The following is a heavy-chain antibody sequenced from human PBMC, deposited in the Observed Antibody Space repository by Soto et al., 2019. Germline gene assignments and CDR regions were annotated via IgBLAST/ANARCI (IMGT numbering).Heavy chain of an antibody. V-gene: IGHV1-18*01. D-gene: IGHD6-19*01. CDR1: GYTFTSYG. CDR2: NSAYNGNT. Sequence: ASVKVSCEASGYTFTSYGISWVRQAPGQGLEWMGWNSAYNGNTNYAQKLQGRVTMTTDTSTSTAYMELKSLRSDDTAVYYCARDRSTGIAVAGSWFDPWGQGTLVTVSS. J-gene: IGHJ5*02. CDR3: ARDRSTGIAVAGSWFDP.